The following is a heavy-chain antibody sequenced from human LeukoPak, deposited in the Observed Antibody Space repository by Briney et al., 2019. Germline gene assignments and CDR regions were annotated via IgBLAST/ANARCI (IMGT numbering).Heavy chain of an antibody. Sequence: VASVKVSCKASGYTFTGYYMHWVRQAPGQGLEWMGWINPNSGGTNYAQKFQGRVTMTRDTSISTAYMELSRLRSDDTAVYYCARAGIAAAGTVYYYYMDVWGKGTTVTISS. CDR1: GYTFTGYY. V-gene: IGHV1-2*02. D-gene: IGHD6-13*01. J-gene: IGHJ6*03. CDR3: ARAGIAAAGTVYYYYMDV. CDR2: INPNSGGT.